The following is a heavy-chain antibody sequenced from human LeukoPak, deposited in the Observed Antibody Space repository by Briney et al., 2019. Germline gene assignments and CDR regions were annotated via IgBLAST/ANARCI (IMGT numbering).Heavy chain of an antibody. CDR3: ARGDYYDSSGYRVGY. CDR1: GGSISSYY. V-gene: IGHV4-59*01. CDR2: IYYSGST. Sequence: SETLSLTCTVSGGSISSYYWSWIRQPPGKGLEWIGYIYYSGSTNYNPSLKSRVTISVDTSKNQFSLKLSSVTAADTAVYYCARGDYYDSSGYRVGYWGQGTLVTVSS. D-gene: IGHD3-22*01. J-gene: IGHJ4*02.